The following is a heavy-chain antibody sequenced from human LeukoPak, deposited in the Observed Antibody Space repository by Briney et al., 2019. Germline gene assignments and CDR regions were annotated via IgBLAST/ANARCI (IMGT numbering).Heavy chain of an antibody. CDR2: IYYSGST. CDR1: GGSINYYY. Sequence: SETLSLTCTVSGGSINYYYWSWIRQPPGKGLEWIGYIYYSGSTYYNPSLKSRVTISVDTSKNQFSLKLSSVTAADTAVYYCARSGEEWELLRAFDIWGQGTMVTVSS. V-gene: IGHV4-59*01. J-gene: IGHJ3*02. D-gene: IGHD1-26*01. CDR3: ARSGEEWELLRAFDI.